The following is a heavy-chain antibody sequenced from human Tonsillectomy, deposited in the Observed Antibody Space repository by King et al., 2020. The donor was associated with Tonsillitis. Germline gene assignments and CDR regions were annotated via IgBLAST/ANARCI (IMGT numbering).Heavy chain of an antibody. CDR1: GGSFSGYY. CDR2: INHRGST. V-gene: IGHV4-34*01. D-gene: IGHD4-11*01. Sequence: VQLQQWGAGLLKPSETLSLTCAVYGGSFSGYYWSGIRQPPGKGREWIGEINHRGSTNYNPSLKSRVTVSVDTSKNQFSLKLSAVTAADTAVYYCARGREDYDAFDIWGQGTMVTVSS. CDR3: ARGREDYDAFDI. J-gene: IGHJ3*02.